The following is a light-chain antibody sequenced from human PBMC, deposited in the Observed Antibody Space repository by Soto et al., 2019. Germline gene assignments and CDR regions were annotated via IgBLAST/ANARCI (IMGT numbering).Light chain of an antibody. CDR3: QQYTDWPPWP. CDR2: DVS. J-gene: IGKJ1*01. CDR1: QGVSSR. V-gene: IGKV3-15*01. Sequence: EIVMTQSPATLAVSPGERATLSCRASQGVSSRLAWYQQKPGQAPRLLIYDVSTRASYTPARFSGTGSGTEFTLTISSLQSEDFAFYYCQQYTDWPPWPFGEGTEVEIK.